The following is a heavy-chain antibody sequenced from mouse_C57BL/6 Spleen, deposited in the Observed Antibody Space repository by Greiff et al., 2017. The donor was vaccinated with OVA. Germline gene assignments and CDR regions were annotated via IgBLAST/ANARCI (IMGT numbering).Heavy chain of an antibody. V-gene: IGHV1-80*01. CDR1: GYAFSSSW. CDR2: LYPGDGDP. Sequence: VQLQQSGAELVKPGASVKISCPASGYAFSSSWLNWVTPRPGKGLEWLGQLYPGDGDPNYNGQFQGKATLTADKSSSTAYLQLCSLTAEDSAVYYCARGRSWCAYGGKGTLVTVSA. CDR3: ARGRSWCAY. J-gene: IGHJ3*01. D-gene: IGHD1-1*01.